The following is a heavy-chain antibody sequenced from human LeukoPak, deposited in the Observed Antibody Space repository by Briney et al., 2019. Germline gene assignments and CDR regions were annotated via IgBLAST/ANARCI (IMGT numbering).Heavy chain of an antibody. CDR2: INPNSGGT. CDR1: GYTFTGYY. Sequence: ASVKVSCKASGYTFTGYYMHWVRQAPGQGLEWMGWINPNSGGTNYAQKFQGRVTMTRDTSISTAYMELSRLRSDDTAVYYCARDIIRVCIAVATYTDYWGQGTLVTVSS. D-gene: IGHD6-19*01. V-gene: IGHV1-2*02. J-gene: IGHJ4*02. CDR3: ARDIIRVCIAVATYTDY.